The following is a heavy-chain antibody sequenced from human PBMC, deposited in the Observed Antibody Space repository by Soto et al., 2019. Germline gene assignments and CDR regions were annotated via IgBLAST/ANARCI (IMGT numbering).Heavy chain of an antibody. CDR1: GRSIRSSNW. CDR2: IYHSGST. V-gene: IGHV4-4*02. J-gene: IGHJ6*02. CDR3: ARSPDSSGYYPRWYYYGMDV. D-gene: IGHD3-22*01. Sequence: SATLSLTCAFSGRSIRSSNWWSRVSHPPGKGLEWIGEIYHSGSTNYNPSLKSRVTISVDKSKNQFSLKLSSVTAADTAVYYCARSPDSSGYYPRWYYYGMDVWGQGTTVT.